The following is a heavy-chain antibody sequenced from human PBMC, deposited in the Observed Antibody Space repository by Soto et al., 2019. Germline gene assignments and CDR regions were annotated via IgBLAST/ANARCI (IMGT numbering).Heavy chain of an antibody. CDR1: GGTFASYS. V-gene: IGHV1-69*06. D-gene: IGHD2-21*01. J-gene: IGHJ6*02. CDR2: IIPLMRTV. CDR3: ARDPVDLFGYLDV. Sequence: SMKVSCKASGGTFASYSITWLRQAPGQRLEWMGEIIPLMRTVNYAQKFQDRVTITGDRSTSTVYMALNSLRADDTAVYYCARDPVDLFGYLDVWGQGTTVTVSS.